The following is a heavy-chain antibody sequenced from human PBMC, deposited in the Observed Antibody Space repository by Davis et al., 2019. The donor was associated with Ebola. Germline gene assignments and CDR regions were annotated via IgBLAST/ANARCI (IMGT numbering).Heavy chain of an antibody. D-gene: IGHD6-6*01. V-gene: IGHV4-34*01. CDR2: INHSGST. CDR3: ARGFDSSSSTYYGMDV. J-gene: IGHJ6*04. CDR1: GGSFSGYY. Sequence: MPSETLSLTCAVYGGSFSGYYWSWIRQPPGKGLEWIGEINHSGSTNYNPSLKSRVTISVDTSKNQFSLKLSSVTAADTAVYYCARGFDSSSSTYYGMDVWGKGTTVTVSS.